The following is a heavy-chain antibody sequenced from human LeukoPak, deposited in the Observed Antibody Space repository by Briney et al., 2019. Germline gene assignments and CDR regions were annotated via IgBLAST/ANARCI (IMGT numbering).Heavy chain of an antibody. Sequence: GASVKVSCKASGYTFTGYYMHWVRQAPGKGLEWMGGFDPEDGETIYAQKFQGRVTMTEDTSTDTAYMELSSLRSEDTAVYYCATTRYFDWLRSDYWGQGTLVTVSS. J-gene: IGHJ4*02. V-gene: IGHV1-24*01. D-gene: IGHD3-9*01. CDR2: FDPEDGET. CDR3: ATTRYFDWLRSDY. CDR1: GYTFTGYY.